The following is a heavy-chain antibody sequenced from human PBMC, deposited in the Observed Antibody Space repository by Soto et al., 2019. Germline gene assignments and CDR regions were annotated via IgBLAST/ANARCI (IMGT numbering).Heavy chain of an antibody. CDR3: VRSGDNYNLLDY. Sequence: XGSLRLSCAASGVTFSDHYMSWIRQAPGKGLEWIGYSSNSGSFTRYADSVKGRFSISRDNAKNSLYLQINSLRGDDTAIYYCVRSGDNYNLLDYWGQGTPVTVSS. D-gene: IGHD1-1*01. V-gene: IGHV3-11*06. CDR1: GVTFSDHY. J-gene: IGHJ4*02. CDR2: SSNSGSFT.